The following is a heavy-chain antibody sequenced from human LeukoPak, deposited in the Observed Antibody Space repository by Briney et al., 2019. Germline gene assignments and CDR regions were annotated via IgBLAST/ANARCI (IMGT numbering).Heavy chain of an antibody. D-gene: IGHD2-8*01. J-gene: IGHJ4*02. CDR3: ARHTAGYCTNGVCPGPFDY. CDR1: GYSFTSYW. V-gene: IGHV5-51*01. CDR2: IYPGDSDT. Sequence: GESLQISCKGSGYSFTSYWIGWVRQLPGKGLEWMGIIYPGDSDTRYSPSFQGQATISADKSISTAYLQWSSLKASDTAMYYCARHTAGYCTNGVCPGPFDYWGQGTLVTVSS.